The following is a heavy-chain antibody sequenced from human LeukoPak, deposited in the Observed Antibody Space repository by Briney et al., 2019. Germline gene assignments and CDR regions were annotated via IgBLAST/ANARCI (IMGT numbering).Heavy chain of an antibody. CDR2: ISSSGSTI. CDR1: GFTFSDYY. V-gene: IGHV3-11*04. Sequence: PGGSLRLSCAASGFTFSDYYMSWIRQAPGKGLEWVSYISSSGSTIYYADSVKGRFTISRDNSKNTLYLQMNSLRAEDTAVYHCASPSRGGWSHPQDYWGQGTLVTVSS. J-gene: IGHJ4*02. D-gene: IGHD6-19*01. CDR3: ASPSRGGWSHPQDY.